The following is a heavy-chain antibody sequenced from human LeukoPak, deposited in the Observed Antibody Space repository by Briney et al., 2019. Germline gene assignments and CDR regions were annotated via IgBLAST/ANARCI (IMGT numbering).Heavy chain of an antibody. CDR3: ARNGDYGYYFDY. Sequence: SETLSLTCAVYGGSISGDFWCTIVRQPPGKGLEWIGEIYHSGSTKNNPSLKSRVTISVDYSKNQFSLTLSALTAADTAVYYCARNGDYGYYFDYWGQGTLVTASS. J-gene: IGHJ4*02. D-gene: IGHD4-17*01. CDR2: IYHSGST. V-gene: IGHV4-4*02. CDR1: GGSISGDFW.